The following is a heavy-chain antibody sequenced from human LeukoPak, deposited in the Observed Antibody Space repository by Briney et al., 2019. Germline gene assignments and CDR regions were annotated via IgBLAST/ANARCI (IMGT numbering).Heavy chain of an antibody. J-gene: IGHJ4*02. V-gene: IGHV3-21*04. Sequence: GGSLRLSCAASGFTFSSYSMNWVRQAPGKGLEWVSSISSSSSYIYYADSVKGRFTISRDNSKNTLYLQMNSLRAEDTAVYYCAKEPENPRDYWGQGTLVTVSS. CDR2: ISSSSSYI. CDR3: AKEPENPRDY. CDR1: GFTFSSYS.